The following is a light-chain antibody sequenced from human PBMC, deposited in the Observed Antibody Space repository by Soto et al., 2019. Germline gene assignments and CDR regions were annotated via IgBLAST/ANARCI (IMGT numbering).Light chain of an antibody. CDR3: WSYAPTRASYV. Sequence: QSALTQPASVSGSPGQSITISCTGTGSDIGSYNLVSWYQQPPGKAPKLIIYEVTNRPSGVSSRFSGSKSGNTASLTISGLQAEDDADYYCWSYAPTRASYVFGTGTKVTVL. CDR2: EVT. CDR1: GSDIGSYNL. J-gene: IGLJ1*01. V-gene: IGLV2-23*02.